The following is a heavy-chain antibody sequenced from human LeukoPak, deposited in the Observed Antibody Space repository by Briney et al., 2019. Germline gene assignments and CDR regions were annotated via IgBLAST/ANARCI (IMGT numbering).Heavy chain of an antibody. D-gene: IGHD3-22*01. Sequence: SGRSLRLSCAASGFTFDDYAMHWVRQAPGKGLEWVSGISWNSGSIGYADSVKGRFTISRDNAKNSLYLQMNSLRAEDTALYYCAKSEGGYSRSNNYGMDVWGQGTTVTVSS. CDR3: AKSEGGYSRSNNYGMDV. CDR1: GFTFDDYA. V-gene: IGHV3-9*01. CDR2: ISWNSGSI. J-gene: IGHJ6*02.